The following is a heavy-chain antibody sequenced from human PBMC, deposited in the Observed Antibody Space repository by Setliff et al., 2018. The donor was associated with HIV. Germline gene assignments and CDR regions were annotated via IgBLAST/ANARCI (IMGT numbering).Heavy chain of an antibody. CDR1: GFTFSTYT. Sequence: GESLRLSCAPSGFTFSTYTMNWVRQAPGKGLEWVSSITSVSNYIYYADSVQGRFTISRDDAKNSLFLQMNSLRAEDTAIYYCARGLYPLPDAFDIWGQGTMVTVSS. D-gene: IGHD2-2*02. CDR3: ARGLYPLPDAFDI. J-gene: IGHJ3*02. CDR2: ITSVSNYI. V-gene: IGHV3-21*01.